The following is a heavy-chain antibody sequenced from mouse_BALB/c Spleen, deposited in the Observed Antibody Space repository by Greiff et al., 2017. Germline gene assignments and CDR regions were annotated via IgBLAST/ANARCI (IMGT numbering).Heavy chain of an antibody. Sequence: VQLQQSGAELVRSGASVKLSCTASGFNIKDYYMHWVKQRPEQGLEWIGWIDPENGDTEYAPKFQGKATMTADTSSNTAYLQLSSLTSEDTAVYYCNALTARATGDYWGQGTSVTVSS. CDR1: GFNIKDYY. V-gene: IGHV14-4*02. J-gene: IGHJ4*01. CDR2: IDPENGDT. CDR3: NALTARATGDY. D-gene: IGHD3-2*01.